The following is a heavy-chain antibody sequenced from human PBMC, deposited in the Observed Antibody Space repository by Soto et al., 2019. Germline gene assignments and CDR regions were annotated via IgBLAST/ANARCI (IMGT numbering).Heavy chain of an antibody. D-gene: IGHD6-19*01. V-gene: IGHV3-48*03. Sequence: EVQLVESGGGLVQPGGSLRLSCTASGFSLSRYEMNWVRQAPGQGLEWVSYINGRGSSTYYAGSVEGRFTIFRDNAKNSLYLQMNSLRAEDTGVYYCARDRGAVAVWGQGTQVTVSS. J-gene: IGHJ4*02. CDR3: ARDRGAVAV. CDR2: INGRGSST. CDR1: GFSLSRYE.